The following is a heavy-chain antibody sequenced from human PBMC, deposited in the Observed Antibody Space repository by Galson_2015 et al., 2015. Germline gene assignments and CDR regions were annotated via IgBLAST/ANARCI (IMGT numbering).Heavy chain of an antibody. J-gene: IGHJ4*02. CDR3: ARDRLESIAAADPYFDY. CDR2: IWYDGSNK. Sequence: SLRLSCAASGFTFSSYGMHWVRQAPGKGLEWVAVIWYDGSNKYYADSVKGRFTISRDNSKNTLYLQMNSLRAEDTAVYYCARDRLESIAAADPYFDYWGQGTLVTVSS. CDR1: GFTFSSYG. V-gene: IGHV3-33*01. D-gene: IGHD6-13*01.